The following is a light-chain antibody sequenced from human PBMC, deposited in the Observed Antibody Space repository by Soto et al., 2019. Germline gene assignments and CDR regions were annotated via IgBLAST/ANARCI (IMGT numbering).Light chain of an antibody. J-gene: IGLJ3*02. Sequence: QSALTQPRSVSGSPGQSVTISCTGTSSDVGGYNYVSWYQQHPGKAPKLMIYDVTKRPSGVSNRFFGSKSGNTASLTISGLQADDEAVYYCSSYTSTVTLVFGGGTKLTVL. CDR2: DVT. CDR1: SSDVGGYNY. CDR3: SSYTSTVTLV. V-gene: IGLV2-11*01.